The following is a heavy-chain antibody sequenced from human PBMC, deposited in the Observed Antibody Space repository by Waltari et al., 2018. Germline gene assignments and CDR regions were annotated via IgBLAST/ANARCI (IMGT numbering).Heavy chain of an antibody. CDR3: ARDRWEQAIDY. J-gene: IGHJ4*02. CDR2: ITRSRRDI. D-gene: IGHD1-26*01. Sequence: EVQLVESGGGLVKPGGSLRLSCAASGFTFSSYTMNWVRQAPGKGLEWVSSITRSRRDIYYADSGKGRFTISRDNAKTSLYLQMNSLRAEDTAVYFCARDRWEQAIDYWGQGTLVTVSS. CDR1: GFTFSSYT. V-gene: IGHV3-21*01.